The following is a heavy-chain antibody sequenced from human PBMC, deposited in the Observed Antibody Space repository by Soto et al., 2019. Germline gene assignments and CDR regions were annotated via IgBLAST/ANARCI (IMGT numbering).Heavy chain of an antibody. CDR2: ISDRGDTT. CDR3: AKDKPGTTSFDY. Sequence: GGSLRLSCAASGFTISSNAMYWVRQAPGKGLEWVSAISDRGDTTHYADSVKGRFTISRDTSKNTLYLHLNTLRADDTAVYYCAKDKPGTTSFDYWGQGTLVTVSS. J-gene: IGHJ4*02. V-gene: IGHV3-23*01. D-gene: IGHD1-1*01. CDR1: GFTISSNA.